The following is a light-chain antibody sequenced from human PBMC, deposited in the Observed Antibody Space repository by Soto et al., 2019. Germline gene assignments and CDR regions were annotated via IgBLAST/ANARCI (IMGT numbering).Light chain of an antibody. CDR1: QSISSW. CDR2: DAS. Sequence: DMQMTQSPSTLSASVGDRVTITRRASQSISSWLAWYQQKPGKAPKCLIYDASNLESGVPSRFSGSGSATEFTLSISSLQPDDFATYYCQQLMSYPITFGQGTRLEI. J-gene: IGKJ5*01. V-gene: IGKV1-5*01. CDR3: QQLMSYPIT.